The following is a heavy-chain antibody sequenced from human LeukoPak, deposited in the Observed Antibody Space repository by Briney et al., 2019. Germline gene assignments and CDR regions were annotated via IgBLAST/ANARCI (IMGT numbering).Heavy chain of an antibody. CDR2: INAKNGDT. J-gene: IGHJ4*02. CDR3: TRDLPESAVGIDH. D-gene: IGHD6-13*01. V-gene: IGHV1-2*02. Sequence: ASVKVSCKASGYTFSDYYVHWVRQAPGQGLEWMGWINAKNGDTKYAQNFQGRFTMTTDTSISTANMELSRLTSDDTAVYYCTRDLPESAVGIDHWGQGTLVTVSS. CDR1: GYTFSDYY.